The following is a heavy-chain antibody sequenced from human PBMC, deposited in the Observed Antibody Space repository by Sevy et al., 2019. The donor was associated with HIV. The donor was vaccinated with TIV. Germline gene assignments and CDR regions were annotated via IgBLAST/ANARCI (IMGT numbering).Heavy chain of an antibody. V-gene: IGHV1-18*01. CDR2: ISPLNGDT. Sequence: ASVKVSCEASGYTFTSYRMYWVRQAPGQGLEWMGWISPLNGDTNYAQKFQGRVTMITDTSTSTAYMELRSLRSDDTAVYFCARAFCSGGSCYSLAFWGQGALVTVSS. D-gene: IGHD2-15*01. J-gene: IGHJ4*02. CDR3: ARAFCSGGSCYSLAF. CDR1: GYTFTSYR.